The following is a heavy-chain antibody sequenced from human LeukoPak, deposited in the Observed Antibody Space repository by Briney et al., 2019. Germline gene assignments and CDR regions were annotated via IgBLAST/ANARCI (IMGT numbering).Heavy chain of an antibody. J-gene: IGHJ5*02. V-gene: IGHV3-7*01. Sequence: GGSLRLSCAVSGFTCSSCWMNWVRQAPGKGLEWVATVNEDGTAKFYVDSVKGRFTIFRDNTRSSLDLQMNSLTVEDTAMYYCEAPATAWGQGTLVAVSS. CDR2: VNEDGTAK. CDR3: EAPATA. CDR1: GFTCSSCW.